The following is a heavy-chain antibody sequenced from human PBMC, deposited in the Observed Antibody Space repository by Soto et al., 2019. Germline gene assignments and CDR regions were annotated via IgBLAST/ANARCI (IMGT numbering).Heavy chain of an antibody. CDR1: GFTFSSYG. V-gene: IGHV3-30*18. CDR3: AKNCGGDCYPLGMDV. Sequence: GGSLRLSCAASGFTFSSYGMNWVRQAPGKGLEWVAVISYDGSNKYYADSVKGRFTITRDNSKNTLYLQMNSLRAEDTAVYYCAKNCGGDCYPLGMDVWGQGTTVTV. D-gene: IGHD2-21*02. CDR2: ISYDGSNK. J-gene: IGHJ6*02.